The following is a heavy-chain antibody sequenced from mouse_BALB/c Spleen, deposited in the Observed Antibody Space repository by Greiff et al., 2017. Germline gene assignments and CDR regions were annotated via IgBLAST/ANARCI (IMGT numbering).Heavy chain of an antibody. V-gene: IGHV5-6*01. D-gene: IGHD2-14*01. CDR3: ARHEVRYAMDY. CDR2: ISSGGSYT. Sequence: EVQVVESGGDLVKPGGSLKLSCAASGFTFSSYGMSWVRQTPDKRLEWVATISSGGSYTYYPDSVKGRFTISRDNAKNTLYLQMSSLKSEDTAMYYCARHEVRYAMDYWGQGTSVTVSS. CDR1: GFTFSSYG. J-gene: IGHJ4*01.